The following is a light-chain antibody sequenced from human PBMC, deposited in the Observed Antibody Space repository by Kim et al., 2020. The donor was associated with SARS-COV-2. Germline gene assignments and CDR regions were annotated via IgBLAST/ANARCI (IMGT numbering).Light chain of an antibody. CDR1: QSVSSK. Sequence: FVSPGERATLSCRASQSVSSKVAWYQQKHGQAPRLLIYGASTRATGIPARFTGSGSGTEFTLTISSLQSEDFGVYYCQQYKNWRTFGQGTKVDIK. J-gene: IGKJ1*01. V-gene: IGKV3-15*01. CDR2: GAS. CDR3: QQYKNWRT.